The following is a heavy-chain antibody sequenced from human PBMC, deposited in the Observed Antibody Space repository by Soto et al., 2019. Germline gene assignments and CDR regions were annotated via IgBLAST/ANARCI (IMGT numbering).Heavy chain of an antibody. V-gene: IGHV3-30-3*01. Sequence: GGSLRLSCAASGFTFSSYAMHWVRQAPGKGLEWVAVISYDGSNKYYADSVKGRFTISRDNSKNTLYLQMNSLRAEDTAVYYCAGDPLWGTAMVLWYFDLWGRGTLVTVSS. D-gene: IGHD5-18*01. J-gene: IGHJ2*01. CDR1: GFTFSSYA. CDR2: ISYDGSNK. CDR3: AGDPLWGTAMVLWYFDL.